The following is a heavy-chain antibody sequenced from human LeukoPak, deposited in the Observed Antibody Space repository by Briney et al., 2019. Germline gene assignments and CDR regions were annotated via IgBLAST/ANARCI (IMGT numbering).Heavy chain of an antibody. V-gene: IGHV1-2*06. J-gene: IGHJ4*02. CDR2: INPNSGGT. Sequence: GASVKVSCKASGYTFTGYYMHWVRQAPGQGLEWMGRINPNSGGTNYAQKFQGRVTMTRDTSISTAYMELSRLRSDDTAVYYCARPNNVDTAMVGYWGQGTLVTVSS. CDR3: ARPNNVDTAMVGY. CDR1: GYTFTGYY. D-gene: IGHD5-18*01.